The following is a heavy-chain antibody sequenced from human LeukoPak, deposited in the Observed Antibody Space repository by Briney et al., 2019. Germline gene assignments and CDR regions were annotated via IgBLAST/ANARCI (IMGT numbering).Heavy chain of an antibody. D-gene: IGHD3-3*01. CDR2: ISSSSSYI. V-gene: IGHV3-21*01. CDR3: ATDGSGGVDY. CDR1: GFTFSSYS. Sequence: GGSLRLSCAASGFTFSSYSMNGVRQAPGKGLEWVSSISSSSSYIYYADSVKGRFTISRDNAKNSLYLQMNSLRAEDTAVYSCATDGSGGVDYRGQGTLVTVSS. J-gene: IGHJ4*02.